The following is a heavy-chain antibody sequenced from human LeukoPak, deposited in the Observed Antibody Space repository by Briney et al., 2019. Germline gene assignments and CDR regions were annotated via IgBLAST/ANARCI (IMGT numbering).Heavy chain of an antibody. D-gene: IGHD3-22*01. CDR3: AKAPGRYYDSSGYPFDY. V-gene: IGHV3-23*01. Sequence: PGGSLRLSCAASGFTFSSSAMSWVRQAPGKGLEWVSIVSGSGGRTYYADSVKGRFTISRDNSKNTLYLQMNSLRAEDTAVYYCAKAPGRYYDSSGYPFDYWAREPWSPSPQ. CDR2: VSGSGGRT. CDR1: GFTFSSSA. J-gene: IGHJ4*02.